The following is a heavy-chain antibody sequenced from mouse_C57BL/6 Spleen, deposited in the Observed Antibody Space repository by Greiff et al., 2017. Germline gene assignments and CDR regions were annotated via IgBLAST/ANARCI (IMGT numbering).Heavy chain of an antibody. CDR2: IDPEDGET. V-gene: IGHV14-2*01. CDR1: GFNIKDYY. J-gene: IGHJ4*01. Sequence: VQLQQSGAELVKPGASVKLSCTASGFNIKDYYMHWVKQRTEQGLEWIGRIDPEDGETKYAPKFQGKATITADTSSNSAYLQRSSLTSEGTAVYYGARGEEDYGEEGYAMDYWGQGTSVTVSS. D-gene: IGHD2-4*01. CDR3: ARGEEDYGEEGYAMDY.